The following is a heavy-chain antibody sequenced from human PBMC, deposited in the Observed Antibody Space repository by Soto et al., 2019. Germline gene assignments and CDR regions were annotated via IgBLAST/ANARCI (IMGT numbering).Heavy chain of an antibody. V-gene: IGHV3-30-3*01. D-gene: IGHD3-9*01. CDR1: GFTFSSYA. CDR2: ISYDGSNK. Sequence: PGGSLRLSCAASGFTFSSYAMHWVRQAPGKGLEWVAVISYDGSNKYYADSVKGRFTISRDNSKNTLYLQMNSLRAEDTAVYYCARDLNDILTGSYYYYGMDVWGQGTTVTVSS. CDR3: ARDLNDILTGSYYYYGMDV. J-gene: IGHJ6*02.